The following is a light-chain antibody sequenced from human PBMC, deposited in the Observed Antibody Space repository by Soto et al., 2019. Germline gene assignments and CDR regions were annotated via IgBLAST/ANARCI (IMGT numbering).Light chain of an antibody. V-gene: IGKV1-39*01. Sequence: IQLTHSPSSLSASVGDGVTITCRASQTISNRLSWYQHTPGKXPXXLISAASRLQSGVPSRFIAVRSGTDFPLPVSSLQPEDSATDDCQQSFRRVTFGPGTKVEIK. CDR1: QTISNR. CDR2: AAS. J-gene: IGKJ1*01. CDR3: QQSFRRVT.